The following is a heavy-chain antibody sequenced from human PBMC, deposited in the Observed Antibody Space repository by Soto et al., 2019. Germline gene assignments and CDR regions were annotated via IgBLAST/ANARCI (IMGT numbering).Heavy chain of an antibody. V-gene: IGHV1-69*06. CDR3: ARALDTAMVHFDY. CDR2: IIPIFGTA. D-gene: IGHD5-18*01. J-gene: IGHJ4*02. CDR1: GVTSSSYA. Sequence: SVKVSFKATGVTSSSYAISWVRQAPGQGLEWMGGIIPIFGTANYAQKFQGRVTITADKSTSTAYMELSSLRSEDTAVYYCARALDTAMVHFDYWGQGTLVTVSS.